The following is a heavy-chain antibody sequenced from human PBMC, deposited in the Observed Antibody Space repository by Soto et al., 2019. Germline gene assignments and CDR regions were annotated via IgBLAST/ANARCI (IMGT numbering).Heavy chain of an antibody. V-gene: IGHV5-10-1*01. Sequence: GESLKISCEGSGYNFTSYWINWVRQMPGKGLEWMGRIDPSDSYTNYSPSFQGHVTISADKSISTAYLQWSSLKASDTAMYYCAKDPDILTAYYRAYYFDYWGQGALVTVSS. CDR2: IDPSDSYT. CDR3: AKDPDILTAYYRAYYFDY. CDR1: GYNFTSYW. J-gene: IGHJ4*02. D-gene: IGHD3-9*01.